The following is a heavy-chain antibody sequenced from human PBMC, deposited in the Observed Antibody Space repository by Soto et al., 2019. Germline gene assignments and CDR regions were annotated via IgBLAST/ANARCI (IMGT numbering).Heavy chain of an antibody. CDR3: ARDTGYCSGGSCYTDGVDY. CDR2: IYSGGST. D-gene: IGHD2-15*01. V-gene: IGHV3-66*01. Sequence: EVQLVESGGGLVQPGGSLRLSCAASGFTVSSNYMSWVRQAPGKGLEWVSVIYSGGSTYYADSVKGRFTISRDNSKNTLYLHMNSLRAEDTAVYYCARDTGYCSGGSCYTDGVDYGGQGTLGTVSS. CDR1: GFTVSSNY. J-gene: IGHJ4*02.